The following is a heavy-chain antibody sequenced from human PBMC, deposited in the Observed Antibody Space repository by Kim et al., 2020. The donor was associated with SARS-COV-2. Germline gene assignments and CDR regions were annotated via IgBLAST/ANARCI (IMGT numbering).Heavy chain of an antibody. Sequence: SSTSYADSVKGRFTISRDNAKNTLYLQMNSLGAEDTAVYYCAKGATTFDYWGQGTLVTVSS. V-gene: IGHV3-74*01. J-gene: IGHJ4*02. CDR2: SST. CDR3: AKGATTFDY. D-gene: IGHD1-26*01.